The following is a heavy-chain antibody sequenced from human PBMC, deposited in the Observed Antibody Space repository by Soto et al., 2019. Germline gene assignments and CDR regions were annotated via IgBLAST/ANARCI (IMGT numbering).Heavy chain of an antibody. CDR1: GYSFSNYW. J-gene: IGHJ4*02. Sequence: PGESLKISCKGSGYSFSNYWIAWVRQMPGKGLEWMGIIFPADSDTKYSPSFQGQVTISADKSISTAYLQWSSLKASDTAMYYCASSVVVPSTMNYLDYCGQAYLVTVSS. D-gene: IGHD2-15*01. CDR3: ASSVVVPSTMNYLDY. V-gene: IGHV5-51*03. CDR2: IFPADSDT.